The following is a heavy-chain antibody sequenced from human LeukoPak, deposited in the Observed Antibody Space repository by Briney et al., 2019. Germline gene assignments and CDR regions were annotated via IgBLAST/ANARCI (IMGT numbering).Heavy chain of an antibody. CDR3: ARSGRWLQLPWFDP. D-gene: IGHD5-24*01. CDR2: IYTSGST. J-gene: IGHJ5*02. V-gene: IGHV4-61*02. Sequence: PSETLSLTCTVSGGSISSGSYYWSWIRQPAGKGLEWIGRIYTSGSTNYNPSLKSRVTISVDTSKNQFSLKLSSVTAADTAVYYCARSGRWLQLPWFDPWGQGTLVTVSS. CDR1: GGSISSGSYY.